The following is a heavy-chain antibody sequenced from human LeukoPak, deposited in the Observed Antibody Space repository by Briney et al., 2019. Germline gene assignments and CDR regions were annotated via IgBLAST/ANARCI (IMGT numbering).Heavy chain of an antibody. CDR2: IYYSGST. D-gene: IGHD4-17*01. V-gene: IGHV4-31*03. Sequence: PSETLSLTCTVSGGSISRGGYYWSWIRQHPGKGLEWIGYIYYSGSTYYNPSLKSRVTISVDTSKNQFSLKLSSVTAADTAVYYCARSMTTVTCFDYWGQGTLVTVSS. J-gene: IGHJ4*02. CDR3: ARSMTTVTCFDY. CDR1: GGSISRGGYY.